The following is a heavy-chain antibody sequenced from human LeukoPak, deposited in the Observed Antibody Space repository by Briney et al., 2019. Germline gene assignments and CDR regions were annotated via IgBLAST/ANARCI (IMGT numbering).Heavy chain of an antibody. CDR3: ARDREGYCSGGTCTNFDY. CDR2: ISGSSSYI. D-gene: IGHD2-15*01. J-gene: IGHJ4*02. V-gene: IGHV3-21*01. Sequence: GGSLRLSCAASGFTFSTYSMNCVRQAPGKGLEWVSSISGSSSYIYYADSVKGRFTISRDNAKNSLYLQMNSLRAEDTAVYYCARDREGYCSGGTCTNFDYWGQGTLVTVSS. CDR1: GFTFSTYS.